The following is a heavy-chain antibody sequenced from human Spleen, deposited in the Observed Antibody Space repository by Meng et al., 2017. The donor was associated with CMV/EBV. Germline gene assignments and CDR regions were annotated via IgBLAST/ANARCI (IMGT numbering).Heavy chain of an antibody. D-gene: IGHD3-10*01. J-gene: IGHJ4*02. CDR3: ASGRNYGSGSYFY. CDR2: IIPIFGTA. Sequence: NAAGRTFISYAISWVRQAPGQGLEWMGRIIPIFGTAHYAQKFQGRVTITTDESTSTAYMELSSLRSEDTAVYYCASGRNYGSGSYFYWGQGTLVTVSS. V-gene: IGHV1-69*05. CDR1: GRTFISYA.